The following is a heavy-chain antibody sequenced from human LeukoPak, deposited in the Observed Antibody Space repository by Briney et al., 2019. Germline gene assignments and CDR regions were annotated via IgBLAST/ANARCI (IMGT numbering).Heavy chain of an antibody. Sequence: ASVKVSCKASGYTFTGYHMHGVRQAPGQGLEWMGWINPNSGGTNYAQKFQGRVTMTRDTSISTAYMELSRLRSDDTAVYYCARKSTGYCSGGSCYLDHFDYWGQGTLVTVSS. CDR1: GYTFTGYH. CDR2: INPNSGGT. CDR3: ARKSTGYCSGGSCYLDHFDY. D-gene: IGHD2-15*01. V-gene: IGHV1-2*02. J-gene: IGHJ4*02.